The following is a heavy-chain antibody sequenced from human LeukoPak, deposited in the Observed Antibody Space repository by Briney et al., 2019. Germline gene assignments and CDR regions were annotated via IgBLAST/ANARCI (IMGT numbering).Heavy chain of an antibody. V-gene: IGHV3-23*01. CDR1: GFTFSSHA. CDR3: AKDQDYGNLIGLFDY. J-gene: IGHJ4*02. Sequence: PGGSLRLSCAASGFTFSSHAMSWVRQAPGKGLEWVSAISGSGGSTYYADSVKGRFTISRDNSKNTLYLQMNSLRAEDTAVYYCAKDQDYGNLIGLFDYWGQGTLVTVSS. CDR2: ISGSGGST. D-gene: IGHD4-17*01.